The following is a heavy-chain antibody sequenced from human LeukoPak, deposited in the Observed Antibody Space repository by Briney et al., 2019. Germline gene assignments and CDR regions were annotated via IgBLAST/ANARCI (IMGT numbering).Heavy chain of an antibody. J-gene: IGHJ3*02. V-gene: IGHV4-59*01. D-gene: IGHD6-13*01. Sequence: SETLSLTCTVSGGSISSYYWSWIRQPPGKGLEWIGYIYYSGSTNYNPSLKSRVTISVDTSKNQFSLKLSSVTVADTAVYYCARVLSSSWPDAFDIWGQGTMVTVSS. CDR2: IYYSGST. CDR3: ARVLSSSWPDAFDI. CDR1: GGSISSYY.